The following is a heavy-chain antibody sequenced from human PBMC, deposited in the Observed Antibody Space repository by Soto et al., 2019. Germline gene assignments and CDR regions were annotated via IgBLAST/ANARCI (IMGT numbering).Heavy chain of an antibody. CDR1: GYTFTSYG. J-gene: IGHJ3*02. CDR3: ARDLGGWYEDAFDI. Sequence: ASVKVSCKASGYTFTSYGISWVRQAPGQGLEWMGWISAYNGNTNYAQKIQGRVTMTTDTSTSTAYMELRSLRSDDTAVFYCARDLGGWYEDAFDIWGQGTMVTVSS. CDR2: ISAYNGNT. V-gene: IGHV1-18*01. D-gene: IGHD6-19*01.